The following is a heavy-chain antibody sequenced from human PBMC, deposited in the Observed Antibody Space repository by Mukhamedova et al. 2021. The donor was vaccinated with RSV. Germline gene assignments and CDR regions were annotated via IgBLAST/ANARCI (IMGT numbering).Heavy chain of an antibody. Sequence: APGQGLEWVGRIIPIYGTTHYAQKFQGRVTFTADEAASTANMELSSLRNEDTDVYYCARAGLNSGNPYYYMDGWGKG. CDR3: ARAGLNSGNPYYYMDG. J-gene: IGHJ6*03. V-gene: IGHV1-69*15. CDR2: IIPIYGTT. D-gene: IGHD5-12*01.